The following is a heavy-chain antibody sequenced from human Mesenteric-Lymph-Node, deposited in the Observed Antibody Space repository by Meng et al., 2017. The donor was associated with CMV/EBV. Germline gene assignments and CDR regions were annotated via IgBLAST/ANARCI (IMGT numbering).Heavy chain of an antibody. CDR3: AREMYSSSWLAY. J-gene: IGHJ4*02. CDR2: INTNSGGT. D-gene: IGHD6-13*01. Sequence: CKASGGTFSSYAISWVRQAPGQGLEWMGRINTNSGGTNYAQKFQDRVTMTRDTSISTAYMELSRLRSDDTAVYYCAREMYSSSWLAYWGQGTLVTVSS. V-gene: IGHV1-2*06. CDR1: GGTFSSYA.